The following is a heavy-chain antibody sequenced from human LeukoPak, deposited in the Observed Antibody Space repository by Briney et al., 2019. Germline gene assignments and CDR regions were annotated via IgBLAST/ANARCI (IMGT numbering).Heavy chain of an antibody. D-gene: IGHD5-24*01. CDR3: ARGSGDGYNYHSEVPDDAFDI. J-gene: IGHJ3*02. CDR2: INPNSGGT. V-gene: IGHV1-2*02. Sequence: ASVKVSCKASGYTFTGYYMHWVRQAPGQGLEWMGWINPNSGGTNYAQKFQGGVTMTRDTSISTAYMELSRLRSDDTAVYYCARGSGDGYNYHSEVPDDAFDIWGQGTMVTVSS. CDR1: GYTFTGYY.